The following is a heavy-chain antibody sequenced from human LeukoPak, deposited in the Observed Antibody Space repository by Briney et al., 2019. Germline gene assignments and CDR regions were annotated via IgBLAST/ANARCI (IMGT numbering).Heavy chain of an antibody. CDR1: GYTFTGYY. V-gene: IGHV1-2*02. Sequence: ASVKVSCKASGYTFTGYYMHWVRQAPGQGLEWMGWINPNSGGTNYAQKFQGRVTMTRDTSISTAYMELSRLRSDDTAVYYCARGRGCSSTSCPYWGGPTGWFDPWGQGTLVTVSS. CDR2: INPNSGGT. CDR3: ARGRGCSSTSCPYWGGPTGWFDP. D-gene: IGHD2-2*01. J-gene: IGHJ5*02.